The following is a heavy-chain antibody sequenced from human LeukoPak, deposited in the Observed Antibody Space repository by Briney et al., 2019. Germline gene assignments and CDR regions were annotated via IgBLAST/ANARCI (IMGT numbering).Heavy chain of an antibody. J-gene: IGHJ3*02. Sequence: PGGSLSLSCAASGFTFSSYWMHWVRQAPGKGLVWVSRINSDGSSTSYADSVKGRFTISRDNAKNTLYLQMNSLRAEDTAVYYCAKRATSRGGTAFDIWGQGTMVTVSS. D-gene: IGHD5-24*01. V-gene: IGHV3-74*01. CDR2: INSDGSST. CDR1: GFTFSSYW. CDR3: AKRATSRGGTAFDI.